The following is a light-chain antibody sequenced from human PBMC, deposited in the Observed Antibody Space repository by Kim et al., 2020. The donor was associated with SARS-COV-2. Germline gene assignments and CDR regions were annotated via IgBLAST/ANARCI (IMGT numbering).Light chain of an antibody. CDR3: AAWDDSLSGRV. J-gene: IGLJ3*02. CDR1: NSNY. V-gene: IGLV1-47*01. CDR2: RNN. Sequence: SGTPGQRVTISCSGINSNYVYWYQRLPGTAPKLLIYRNNHWPSGVPDRFSGSKSDTSASLAISGLRSDDEADYFCAAWDDSLSGRVFGGGTQLTVL.